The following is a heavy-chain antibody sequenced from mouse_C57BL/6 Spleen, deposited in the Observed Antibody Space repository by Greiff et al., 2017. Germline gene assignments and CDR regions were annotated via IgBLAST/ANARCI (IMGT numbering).Heavy chain of an antibody. CDR1: GYAFSSSW. J-gene: IGHJ2*01. Sequence: QVQLQQSGAELVKPGASVKISCKASGYAFSSSWMNWVKQRPGKGLEWIGQIYPGDGDTNYNGKFKGKATLTADKSSSTAYMQLSSLSSEDSAVNFCAREGDYDCFGYWGQGTTLTVSS. V-gene: IGHV1-80*01. CDR2: IYPGDGDT. D-gene: IGHD2-4*01. CDR3: AREGDYDCFGY.